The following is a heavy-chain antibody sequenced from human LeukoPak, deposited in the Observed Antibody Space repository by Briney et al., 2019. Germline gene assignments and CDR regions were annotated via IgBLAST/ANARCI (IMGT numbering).Heavy chain of an antibody. CDR2: IYTSGST. CDR1: GGSISSYY. Sequence: ETLSLTCTVPGGSISSYYWSWIRQPAGKGLEWIGRIYTSGSTNYNPSLKSRVTMSVDTSKNQFSLKLSSVTAADTAVYYCARDSMGTYYYDSSGPSNLNWFDPWGQGTLVTVSS. CDR3: ARDSMGTYYYDSSGPSNLNWFDP. D-gene: IGHD3-22*01. V-gene: IGHV4-4*07. J-gene: IGHJ5*02.